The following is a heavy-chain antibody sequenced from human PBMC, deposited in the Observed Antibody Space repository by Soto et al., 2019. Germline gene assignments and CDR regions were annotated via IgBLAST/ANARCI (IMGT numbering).Heavy chain of an antibody. J-gene: IGHJ2*01. Sequence: QVQLVESGGGVVQPGRSLRLSCAASGFTFSSYGMHWVRQAPGKGLEWVAVIWYDGSNKYYADSVKGRFTISRDNSKNTLYLQMNSLRAEDTAVYYCARDKGTYGDLHWYFDLWGRGTLVTVSS. V-gene: IGHV3-33*01. CDR1: GFTFSSYG. D-gene: IGHD4-17*01. CDR2: IWYDGSNK. CDR3: ARDKGTYGDLHWYFDL.